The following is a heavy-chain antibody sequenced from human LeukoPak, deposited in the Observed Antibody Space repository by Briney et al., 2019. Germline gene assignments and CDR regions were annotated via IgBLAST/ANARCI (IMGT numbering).Heavy chain of an antibody. J-gene: IGHJ4*02. D-gene: IGHD3-22*01. CDR2: IIPIFGTA. CDR1: GGTFSSYA. Sequence: GASVKVSCKASGGTFSSYAISWVRQAPGQGLEWMGRIIPIFGTANYAQKFQGRVTITTDESTSTAYMELSGLRSEDTAVYYCAREAHYYDSSGYYFPFDYWGQGTLVTVSS. V-gene: IGHV1-69*05. CDR3: AREAHYYDSSGYYFPFDY.